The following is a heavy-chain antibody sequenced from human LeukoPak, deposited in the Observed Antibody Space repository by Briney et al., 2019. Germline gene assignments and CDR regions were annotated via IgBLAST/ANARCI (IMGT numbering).Heavy chain of an antibody. CDR1: GYTLTELS. D-gene: IGHD6-13*01. V-gene: IGHV1-24*01. Sequence: ASVKVSCKVSGYTLTELSMHWVRQAPGKGLEWMGGFDPEDGETIYAKKFQGRVTMTEDTSTDTAYMELSSLRSEDTAVYYCATEGYSSSWPRGDNWFDPWGQGTLVTVSS. J-gene: IGHJ5*02. CDR2: FDPEDGET. CDR3: ATEGYSSSWPRGDNWFDP.